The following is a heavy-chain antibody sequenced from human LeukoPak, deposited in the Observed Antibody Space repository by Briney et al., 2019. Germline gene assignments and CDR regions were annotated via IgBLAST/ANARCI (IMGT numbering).Heavy chain of an antibody. CDR3: ARRGVVVWSYYGSGSIGY. J-gene: IGHJ4*02. CDR1: GGSFSGYY. V-gene: IGHV4-34*01. Sequence: PSETLSLTCAVYGGSFSGYYWSWIRQPPGKGLEWIGEINHSGSTNYNPSLKSRVTISVDTSKNQFSLKLSSVTAADTAAYYCARRGVVVWSYYGSGSIGYWGQGTLVTVSS. D-gene: IGHD3-10*01. CDR2: INHSGST.